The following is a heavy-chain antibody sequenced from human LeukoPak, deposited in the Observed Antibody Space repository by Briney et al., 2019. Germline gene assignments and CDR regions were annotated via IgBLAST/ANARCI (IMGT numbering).Heavy chain of an antibody. V-gene: IGHV3-11*05. J-gene: IGHJ2*01. CDR1: GFTLSDYY. CDR3: ARGPQSLGWYFDL. CDR2: IGSSPSYT. D-gene: IGHD7-27*01. Sequence: TGGSLRLSCAASGFTLSDYYMSWTRQTPGKGLEWVSYIGSSPSYTSYADSVKGRFTVSRDNAKNSLYLQMNSLRAEDTAVYYCARGPQSLGWYFDLWGRGTLVTVSS.